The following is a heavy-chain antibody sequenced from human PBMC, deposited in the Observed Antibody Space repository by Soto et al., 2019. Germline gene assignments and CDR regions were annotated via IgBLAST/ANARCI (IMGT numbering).Heavy chain of an antibody. CDR3: ARDWVYDSSGYSHNDAFDI. V-gene: IGHV1-18*01. CDR1: GYTFTNFG. Sequence: GASVKVSCKASGYTFTNFGISWVRQAPGRGLEWMGWISAYNGNTNYAQKFQGRVTMTTDTSTSTAYMEVRSLRFDDTAVYYCARDWVYDSSGYSHNDAFDIWAQGTMVTVSS. CDR2: ISAYNGNT. J-gene: IGHJ3*02. D-gene: IGHD3-22*01.